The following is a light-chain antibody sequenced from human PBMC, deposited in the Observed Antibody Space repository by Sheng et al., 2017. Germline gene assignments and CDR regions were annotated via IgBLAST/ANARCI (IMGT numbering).Light chain of an antibody. CDR2: GAS. J-gene: IGKJ1*01. CDR3: QQYNNWPGA. Sequence: EIVMTQSPATLSVSPGESATLSCGASQSVTNKIAWYQQKPGQAPRLLIYGASTRAAGIPARFSGSGSGTEFTLTISSLQSEDFAVYCCQQYNNWPGAFGQGTKVEIK. V-gene: IGKV3-15*01. CDR1: QSVTNK.